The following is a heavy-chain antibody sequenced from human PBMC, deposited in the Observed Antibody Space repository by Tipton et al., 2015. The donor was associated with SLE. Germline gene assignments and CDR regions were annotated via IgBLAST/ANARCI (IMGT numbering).Heavy chain of an antibody. J-gene: IGHJ4*02. CDR3: ARVGGYSGYGIDY. V-gene: IGHV4-34*01. CDR1: GGSFSGYY. Sequence: TLSLTCAVYGGSFSGYYWSWIRQPPGKGLEWIGEINHSGSTNYNPSLKSRVTISVDTSKKQFSLNLSSVTAADTAMYYCARVGGYSGYGIDYWGQGTLVIVSS. CDR2: INHSGST. D-gene: IGHD5-12*01.